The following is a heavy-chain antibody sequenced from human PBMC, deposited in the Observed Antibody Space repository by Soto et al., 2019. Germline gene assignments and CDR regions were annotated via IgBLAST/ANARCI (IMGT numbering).Heavy chain of an antibody. D-gene: IGHD4-4*01. CDR1: GFTYSSYW. V-gene: IGHV3-7*01. CDR3: ARGMTTRPWYSDL. J-gene: IGHJ2*01. Sequence: GGSLRLSCAASGFTYSSYWMNWVRQAAGKGLEWVANIKQDGSEKHYVDSVKGRFTIFRDNAKNSLYLQMNSLRDEDTAVYYCARGMTTRPWYSDLWGRGTLVTVSS. CDR2: IKQDGSEK.